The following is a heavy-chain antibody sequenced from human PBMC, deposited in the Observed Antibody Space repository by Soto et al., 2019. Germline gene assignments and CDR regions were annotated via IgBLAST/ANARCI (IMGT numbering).Heavy chain of an antibody. J-gene: IGHJ4*02. CDR1: GFTFRTYA. D-gene: IGHD1-1*01. CDR3: AKDYLSTTGNY. Sequence: PGGSMGLSCAASGFTFRTYAMAWVRQAPGKGLEWVAGVTASGSNKDYADPVKGRFNISRDNSKNTLYLQMNSLRAEDTAVYYCAKDYLSTTGNYWGQGTLVTVSS. CDR2: VTASGSNK. V-gene: IGHV3-30*02.